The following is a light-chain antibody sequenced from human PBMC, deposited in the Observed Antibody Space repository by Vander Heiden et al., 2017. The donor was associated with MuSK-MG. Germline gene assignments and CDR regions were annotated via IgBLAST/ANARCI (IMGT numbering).Light chain of an antibody. V-gene: IGKV1-9*01. CDR2: AAS. CDR1: QGISSY. Sequence: DIELTQSPSFLSASVGDRVTITCRASQGISSYLAWYQQKQGKAPKLLIYAASTLQSGVPSRFSGSGSGTEFTLTISSLQPEDFATYYCQQLNSSPPTFGQGTKVEIK. CDR3: QQLNSSPPT. J-gene: IGKJ1*01.